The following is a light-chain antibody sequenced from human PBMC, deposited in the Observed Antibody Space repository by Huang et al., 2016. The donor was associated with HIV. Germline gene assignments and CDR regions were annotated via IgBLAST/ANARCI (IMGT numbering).Light chain of an antibody. V-gene: IGKV3-15*01. Sequence: EIVMTQSPATLSVSPGERATLSCRASQSVSSNLAWYQQKPGQAPRLRIYGASTRATGIPARFSGSGSETEFTLTISSPQSEDFAVYYCQQYNNWPPLTFGGGTKVEIK. CDR1: QSVSSN. CDR2: GAS. J-gene: IGKJ4*01. CDR3: QQYNNWPPLT.